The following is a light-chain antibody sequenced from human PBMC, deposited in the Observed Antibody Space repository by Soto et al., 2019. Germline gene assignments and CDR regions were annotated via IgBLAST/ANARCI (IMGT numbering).Light chain of an antibody. J-gene: IGKJ4*01. CDR2: AAS. CDR3: QQFSNHPLT. V-gene: IGKV1-9*01. Sequence: DIQLTQSPSFLSASVGDRVTITCRASQGISSYLAWYQQKPGKAPKLLICAASTLQSGVPSRFSGSGSGTEFTLTINSLQPEDFATYYCQQFSNHPLTLGGGTTVDTK. CDR1: QGISSY.